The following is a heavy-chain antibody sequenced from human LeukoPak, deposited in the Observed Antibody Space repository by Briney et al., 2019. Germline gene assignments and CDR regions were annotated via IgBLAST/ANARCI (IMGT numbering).Heavy chain of an antibody. CDR3: ARVYGSGSYYNGYYYYYMDV. CDR1: GGSISSSSYY. D-gene: IGHD3-10*01. J-gene: IGHJ6*03. Sequence: SETLSLTCTVSGGSISSSSYYWGWIRQPPGKGLEWIGSIYYSGSTYYNPSLKSRVTISVDTSKNQFSLKLSSVTAADTAVYYCARVYGSGSYYNGYYYYYMDVWGKGTTVTISS. V-gene: IGHV4-39*01. CDR2: IYYSGST.